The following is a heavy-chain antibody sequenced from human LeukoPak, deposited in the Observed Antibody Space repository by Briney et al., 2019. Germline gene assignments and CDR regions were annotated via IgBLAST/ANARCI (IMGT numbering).Heavy chain of an antibody. CDR2: ISSSGSTI. Sequence: PGGSLRLSCAASGFTFSDYYMSWIRQAPGKGLEWVSYISSSGSTIYYADSVKGRFTISRDNAKNPLYLQMNSLRAEDTAVYYCARDLVAATPYNWFDPWGQGTLVTVSS. J-gene: IGHJ5*02. D-gene: IGHD2-15*01. V-gene: IGHV3-11*01. CDR1: GFTFSDYY. CDR3: ARDLVAATPYNWFDP.